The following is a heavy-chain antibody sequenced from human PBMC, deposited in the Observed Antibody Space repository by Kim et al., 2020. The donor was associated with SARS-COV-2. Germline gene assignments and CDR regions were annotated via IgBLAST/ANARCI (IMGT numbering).Heavy chain of an antibody. CDR3: ARGSEGWLLSQGYYYYMDA. CDR2: TRNKANSYTT. Sequence: GGSLRLSCAASGFTFSDHYMDWVHQAPGKGLEWVGRTRNKANSYTTEYAASVKGRFTISRDDSKNSLYLQMKSLKTEDTAVYYCARGSEGWLLSQGYYYYMDAWGKGTTVTVSS. CDR1: GFTFSDHY. D-gene: IGHD3-3*01. V-gene: IGHV3-72*01. J-gene: IGHJ6*03.